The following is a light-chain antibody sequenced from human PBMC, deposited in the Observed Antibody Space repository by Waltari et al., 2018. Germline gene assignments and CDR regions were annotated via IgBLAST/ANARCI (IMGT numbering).Light chain of an antibody. V-gene: IGKV4-1*01. Sequence: DIVMTQSPDSLSVSLGERATINCKSSQRVLYTSNNRNYLAWFHQRPGQPPKMLIYWAFTRKSGVPDRFSGAGSGTDFTLTMSSLQAEDVGMYYCQQYYSTPWTFGQGTRVEIK. CDR2: WAF. CDR3: QQYYSTPWT. J-gene: IGKJ1*01. CDR1: QRVLYTSNNRNY.